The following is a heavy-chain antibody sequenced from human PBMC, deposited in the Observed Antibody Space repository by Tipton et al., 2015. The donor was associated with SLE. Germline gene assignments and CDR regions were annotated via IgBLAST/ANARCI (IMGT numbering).Heavy chain of an antibody. D-gene: IGHD6-13*01. J-gene: IGHJ5*02. CDR3: TRQGSSWYFGWFDP. CDR1: GFTFSSYW. CDR2: INSDGSST. Sequence: SLRLSCAASGFTFSSYWMHWVRQVPGKGLVWVSRINSDGSSTNYADSVKGRFTISRDNAKNTLYLQMSSLRAEDTAVYYCTRQGSSWYFGWFDPWGQGTLVTVSS. V-gene: IGHV3-74*01.